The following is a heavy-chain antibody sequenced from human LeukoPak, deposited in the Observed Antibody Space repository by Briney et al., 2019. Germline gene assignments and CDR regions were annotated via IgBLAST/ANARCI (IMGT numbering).Heavy chain of an antibody. CDR3: AREKGYSSGWYGGGY. CDR1: GFTFSSYS. J-gene: IGHJ4*02. Sequence: GGSLRLSCAASGFTFSSYSMNWVRQAPGKGLEWVSYISSSSSTIYYADSVKGRFTISRDNAKNSLYLQMNSLRAEDTAVYYCAREKGYSSGWYGGGYWGQGTLVTVSS. CDR2: ISSSSSTI. D-gene: IGHD6-19*01. V-gene: IGHV3-48*04.